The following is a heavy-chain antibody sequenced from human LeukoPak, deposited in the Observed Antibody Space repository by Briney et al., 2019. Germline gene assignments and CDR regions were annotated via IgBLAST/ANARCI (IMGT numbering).Heavy chain of an antibody. CDR1: GFTFSSYA. Sequence: GGSLRLSCVVSGFTFSSYALNWVRQAPGKGLEWVSGSSGSGGITYYADSVKGRFTISRDNSKNTLYLQMNSLRAEDTAVYYCARETRVRGYSYGYSYYFDYWGQGTLVTVSS. CDR2: SSGSGGIT. J-gene: IGHJ4*02. V-gene: IGHV3-23*01. D-gene: IGHD5-18*01. CDR3: ARETRVRGYSYGYSYYFDY.